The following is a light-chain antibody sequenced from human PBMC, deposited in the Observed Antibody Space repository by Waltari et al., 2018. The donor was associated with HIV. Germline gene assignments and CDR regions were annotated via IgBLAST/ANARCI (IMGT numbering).Light chain of an antibody. CDR1: QSVSGSH. CDR3: HQYAGVPRT. V-gene: IGKV3-20*01. J-gene: IGKJ2*01. Sequence: EIVLTQSPGTLSLSPGERATLSCRASQSVSGSHLAWYQQRPGQPPRLLVYGASSRATGIPDRFSGSGSGTDFTLTITRLEPEDFAVYDCHQYAGVPRTFGQGTKLEIK. CDR2: GAS.